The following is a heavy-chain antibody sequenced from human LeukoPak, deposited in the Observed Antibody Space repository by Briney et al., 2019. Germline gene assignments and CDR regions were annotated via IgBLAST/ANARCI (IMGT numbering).Heavy chain of an antibody. J-gene: IGHJ4*02. Sequence: SVKVSCKASGGTFSSYAISWVRQAPGQGLEWMGRIIPIFGIANYARKFQGRVTITADKSTSTAYMELSSLRSEDTAVYYCASVGTPYYDSSGYYGGFDYLGQGTLVTVSS. CDR1: GGTFSSYA. CDR2: IIPIFGIA. CDR3: ASVGTPYYDSSGYYGGFDY. V-gene: IGHV1-69*04. D-gene: IGHD3-22*01.